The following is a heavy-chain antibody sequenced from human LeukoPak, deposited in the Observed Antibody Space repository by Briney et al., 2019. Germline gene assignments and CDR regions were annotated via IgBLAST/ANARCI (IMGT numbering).Heavy chain of an antibody. Sequence: ASVKVSCKVSGYTLTELSMHWVRQAPGKGLEWMGGYVPEDGDTIYAQKFQGRVTMTEDTSADTAYMELSSLRSEDTAVYYCATVHYDILSGPPLWGQGTLVTVSS. CDR2: YVPEDGDT. J-gene: IGHJ4*02. D-gene: IGHD3-9*01. CDR1: GYTLTELS. V-gene: IGHV1-24*01. CDR3: ATVHYDILSGPPL.